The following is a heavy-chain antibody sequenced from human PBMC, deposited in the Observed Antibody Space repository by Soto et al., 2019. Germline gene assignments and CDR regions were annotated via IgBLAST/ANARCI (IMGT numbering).Heavy chain of an antibody. CDR1: GFTFSSYA. J-gene: IGHJ4*02. CDR2: ISGSGGST. V-gene: IGHV3-23*01. Sequence: GSLRLSCAASGFTFSSYAMNWVRQAPGKGLEWVSAISGSGGSTFYADSVKGRFTISRDNSKNTLYMQMNSLRAEDTAVYFCAKKAPRGGQLGYFDSWGQGTLVTVSS. CDR3: AKKAPRGGQLGYFDS. D-gene: IGHD6-6*01.